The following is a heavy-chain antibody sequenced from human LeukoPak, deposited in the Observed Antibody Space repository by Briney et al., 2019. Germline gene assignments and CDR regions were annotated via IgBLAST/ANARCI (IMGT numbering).Heavy chain of an antibody. CDR1: GGSISSSSYY. CDR2: IYYSGST. V-gene: IGHV4-39*01. Sequence: SETLSLTCTVSGGSISSSSYYWGWIRQPPGKGLEWIGSIYYSGSTYYNPSLKSRVTISVDTSKNQLSLKLSSVTAADTAVYYCARVLSSWVDYWGQGTLVTVSS. CDR3: ARVLSSWVDY. J-gene: IGHJ4*02. D-gene: IGHD6-13*01.